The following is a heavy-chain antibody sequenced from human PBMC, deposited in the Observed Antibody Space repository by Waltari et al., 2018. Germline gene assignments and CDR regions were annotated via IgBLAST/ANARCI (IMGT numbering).Heavy chain of an antibody. CDR2: SYYSGNT. V-gene: IGHV4-39*01. D-gene: IGHD3-10*01. J-gene: IGHJ3*01. CDR3: ARQRGGVL. Sequence: QLQLQESGPGLVKPSETLSLTCTVSGGSISSSSYYWGWIRQPPGKGLEWIGSSYYSGNTYYNPSIKIQFTISVDTSKNQFSLKLSSVTAADTALYYCARQRGGVLWGQGTMGTVSS. CDR1: GGSISSSSYY.